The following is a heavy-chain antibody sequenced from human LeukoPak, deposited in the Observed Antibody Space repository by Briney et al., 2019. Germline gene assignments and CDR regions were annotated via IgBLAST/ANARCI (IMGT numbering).Heavy chain of an antibody. D-gene: IGHD4-17*01. CDR1: ASTFSDYY. CDR2: ISSSSSYT. CDR3: ARNAGYGDYVDFDY. J-gene: IGHJ4*02. Sequence: GGSMRLACAAYASTFSDYYMSWIRQAPGNGMEWVSYISSSSSYTNYADSVKGRFTISRDNAKNSLYLQMNSLRAEDTAVYYCARNAGYGDYVDFDYWGQGTLVTVSS. V-gene: IGHV3-11*06.